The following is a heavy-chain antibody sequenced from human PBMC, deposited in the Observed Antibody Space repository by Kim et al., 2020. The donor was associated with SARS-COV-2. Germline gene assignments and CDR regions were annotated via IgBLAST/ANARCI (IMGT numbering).Heavy chain of an antibody. D-gene: IGHD3-3*01. CDR2: IYYSGST. Sequence: SETLSLTCTVSGGSVSSGSYYWSWIRQPPGKGLEWIGYIYYSGSTNYNPSLKSRVTISVATSQNQFYLKLSSVTAADTAVYYCARYEMSDIKFFGVVSCKGAFDNWGQGTMVTVSS. J-gene: IGHJ3*02. V-gene: IGHV4-61*01. CDR1: GGSVSSGSYY. CDR3: ARYEMSDIKFFGVVSCKGAFDN.